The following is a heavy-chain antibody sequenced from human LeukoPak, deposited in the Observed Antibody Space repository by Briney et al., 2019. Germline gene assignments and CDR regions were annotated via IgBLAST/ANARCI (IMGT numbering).Heavy chain of an antibody. CDR3: ARDGAPYSYYYDSSGYSVGYFDY. D-gene: IGHD3-22*01. CDR2: ISYDGSNK. J-gene: IGHJ4*02. CDR1: GFTFSSYA. V-gene: IGHV3-30-3*01. Sequence: GGSLRLSCAASGFTFSSYAMHWVRQAPGKGLEWVAVISYDGSNKYYADSVKGRFTISRDNSKNTLYLQMNSLRAEDTAVYYCARDGAPYSYYYDSSGYSVGYFDYWGQGILVTVSS.